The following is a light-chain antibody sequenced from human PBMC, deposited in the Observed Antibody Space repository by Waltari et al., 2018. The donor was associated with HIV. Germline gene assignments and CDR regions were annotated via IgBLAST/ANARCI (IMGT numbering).Light chain of an antibody. CDR1: SGSISSHS. CDR2: EDN. J-gene: IGLJ2*01. CDR3: QSYDSSTPVV. V-gene: IGLV6-57*01. Sequence: NFMLAQPHPVSESPGKTVTISCTRSSGSISSHSVQWYQQRPGTSPTTVIYEDNQRPSGVPGRFSGSIDSSSNSASLTISALKTEDEADYYCQSYDSSTPVVFGGGTKLTV.